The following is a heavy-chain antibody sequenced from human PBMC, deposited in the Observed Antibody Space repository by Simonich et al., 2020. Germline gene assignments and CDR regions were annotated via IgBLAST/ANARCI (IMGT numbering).Heavy chain of an antibody. CDR1: GGSFSAYY. Sequence: QVQLQQWGAGLLKPSETLSLTCAVYGGSFSAYYWSWTRQPPGKGLEWIGEINHSGNTNYNPALKSRVTISVDTSKNQFSLKLSSVTAADTAVYYCARPLGIVWAFDIWGQGTMVTVSS. CDR3: ARPLGIVWAFDI. D-gene: IGHD3-16*01. J-gene: IGHJ3*02. V-gene: IGHV4-34*01. CDR2: INHSGNT.